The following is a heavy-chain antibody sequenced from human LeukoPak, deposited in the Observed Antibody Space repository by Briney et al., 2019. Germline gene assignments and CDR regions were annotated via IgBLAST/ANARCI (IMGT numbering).Heavy chain of an antibody. CDR2: ISYDGSNK. V-gene: IGHV3-30-3*01. CDR3: ARGGEDPPGDY. Sequence: PGGSLRLSCAASGFTFSSYAMHWVRQAPGKGLEWVAVISYDGSNKYYADSVKGRFTISRDNSANTLYLQMNSLRAEDTAVYYCARGGEDPPGDYWGQGTLVTVSS. D-gene: IGHD3-16*01. CDR1: GFTFSSYA. J-gene: IGHJ4*02.